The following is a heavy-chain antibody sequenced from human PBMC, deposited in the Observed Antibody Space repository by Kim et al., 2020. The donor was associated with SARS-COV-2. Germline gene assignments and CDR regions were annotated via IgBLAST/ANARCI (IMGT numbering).Heavy chain of an antibody. Sequence: LKRRVTISVDTSKNQFSLKLSSVTAADTAVYYCARTVDTAMVTSYWYFDLWGRGTLVTVSS. V-gene: IGHV4-39*01. J-gene: IGHJ2*01. CDR3: ARTVDTAMVTSYWYFDL. D-gene: IGHD5-18*01.